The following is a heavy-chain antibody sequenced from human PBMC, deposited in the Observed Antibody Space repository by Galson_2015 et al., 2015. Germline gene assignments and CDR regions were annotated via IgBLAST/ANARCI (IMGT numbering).Heavy chain of an antibody. CDR2: IDPSDSYT. CDR1: GYSFTSYW. Sequence: QSGAEVKKPGESLRISCKGSGYSFTSYWISWVRQMPGKGLEWMGRIDPSDSYTNYSPSFQGHVTISADKSISTAYLQWSSLKASDTAMYYCARQKRAAIQLWPAEDYWGQGTLVTVSS. D-gene: IGHD5-18*01. J-gene: IGHJ4*02. CDR3: ARQKRAAIQLWPAEDY. V-gene: IGHV5-10-1*01.